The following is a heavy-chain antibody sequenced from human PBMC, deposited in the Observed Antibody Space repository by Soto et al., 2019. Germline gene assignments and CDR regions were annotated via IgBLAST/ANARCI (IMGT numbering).Heavy chain of an antibody. V-gene: IGHV3-30*18. CDR2: ISYDGSNK. Sequence: QVQLVESGGGVVQPGRSLRLSCAASGFTFNSYVMHWVRQAPGKGLEWVAVISYDGSNKYYADSVKGRFTISRDNSKNTLYLQMNSLRSGDTAVYYCAKDRANWKYGYYYGMDVWGQGTTVTVSS. CDR3: AKDRANWKYGYYYGMDV. J-gene: IGHJ6*02. D-gene: IGHD1-7*01. CDR1: GFTFNSYV.